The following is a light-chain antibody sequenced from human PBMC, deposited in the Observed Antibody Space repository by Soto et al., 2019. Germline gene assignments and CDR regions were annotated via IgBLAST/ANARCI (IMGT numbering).Light chain of an antibody. CDR2: GAS. J-gene: IGKJ1*01. V-gene: IGKV3-20*01. Sequence: EIVLTQSPGTLSLSPGERATLSCRASQSVSSSYLAWYQQKLGQAPRLLIYGASSRATGIPDRFSGSGSGTDFTLTISRLEPEDFAVYYCQEYRSSRTFGQGTKVEIK. CDR3: QEYRSSRT. CDR1: QSVSSSY.